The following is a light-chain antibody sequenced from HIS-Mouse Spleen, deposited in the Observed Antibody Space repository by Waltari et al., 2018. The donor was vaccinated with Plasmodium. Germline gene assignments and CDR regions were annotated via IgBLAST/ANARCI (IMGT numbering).Light chain of an antibody. J-gene: IGKJ4*01. CDR3: QQYGSSPQIT. CDR2: GAS. V-gene: IGKV3-20*01. Sequence: EIVLTQSPGTLSLSPGERATLSCRASQSVSSSYLAWYQQKPGQAPRRLSYGASRATGIPDRFSGSGSGTDFTLTISRLEPEDFAVYYCQQYGSSPQITFGGGTKVEIK. CDR1: QSVSSSY.